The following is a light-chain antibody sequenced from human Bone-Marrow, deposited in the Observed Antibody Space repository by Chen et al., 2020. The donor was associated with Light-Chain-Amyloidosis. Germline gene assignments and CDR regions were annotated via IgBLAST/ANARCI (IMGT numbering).Light chain of an antibody. CDR2: DAS. J-gene: IGKJ2*01. CDR3: RHRSSWPPMYT. CDR1: QSVSSS. V-gene: IGKV3-11*01. Sequence: EIVLTQSPGTLSLSPGERATLSCRASQSVSSSLAWYQHKPGQAPMLLIYDASDKATGVPSRFSGNGDGTDFTITSGGLEPGDFADYYGRHRSSWPPMYTIGQGTKLEI.